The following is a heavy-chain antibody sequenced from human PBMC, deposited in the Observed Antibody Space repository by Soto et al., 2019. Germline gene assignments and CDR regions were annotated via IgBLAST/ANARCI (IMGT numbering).Heavy chain of an antibody. J-gene: IGHJ4*02. V-gene: IGHV3-21*01. CDR1: GFTFSSYS. CDR3: ARAYYDYVWGSSPFDY. D-gene: IGHD3-16*01. CDR2: ISSSSSYI. Sequence: GGSLRLSCAASGFTFSSYSMNWVRQAPGKGLEWVSSISSSSSYIYYADSVKGRFTISRDNAKNSLYLQMNSLRAEDTAVYYCARAYYDYVWGSSPFDYWGQGTLVTVSS.